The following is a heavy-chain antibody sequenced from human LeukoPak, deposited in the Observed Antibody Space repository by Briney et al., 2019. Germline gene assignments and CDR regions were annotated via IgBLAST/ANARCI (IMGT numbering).Heavy chain of an antibody. CDR1: GGSISSSSYY. D-gene: IGHD3-16*01. CDR3: AGRGGGGESRAHYYMDV. J-gene: IGHJ6*03. V-gene: IGHV4-39*07. Sequence: SETLSLTCTVSGGSISSSSYYWGWIRQPPGKGLEWIGSIYYSGSTYYNPSLKSRVTISVDTSKNQFSLKLSSVTAADTAVYYCAGRGGGGESRAHYYMDVWGKGTTVTVSS. CDR2: IYYSGST.